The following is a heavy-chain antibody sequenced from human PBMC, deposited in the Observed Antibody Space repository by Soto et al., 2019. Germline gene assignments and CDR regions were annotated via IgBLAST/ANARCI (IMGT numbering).Heavy chain of an antibody. D-gene: IGHD3-10*01. CDR2: IRGDACSQ. V-gene: IGHV3-74*01. CDR3: ARDFGAGSGSLDY. CDR1: GFTFSDSW. Sequence: VQLVESGGALVQPGGSLRLSCAASGFTFSDSWMHWVLQAPGKGLVWVSRIRGDACSQQYADSVKGRFTISRDKAKNTRYLQMNNLGAEDTAVYDCARDFGAGSGSLDYWGQGALVTVSS. J-gene: IGHJ4*02.